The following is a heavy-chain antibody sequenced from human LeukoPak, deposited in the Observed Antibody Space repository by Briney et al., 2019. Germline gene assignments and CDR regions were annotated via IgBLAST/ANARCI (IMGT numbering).Heavy chain of an antibody. D-gene: IGHD3-22*01. J-gene: IGHJ4*02. V-gene: IGHV1-69*01. CDR2: IIPIFGTA. CDR1: GGTFSSYA. CDR3: ARARYYDSSGYYGDY. Sequence: WSSVKVSCKASGGTFSSYAISWVRQAPGQGLEWMGGIIPIFGTANYAQKFQGRVTITADESTSTAYMELSSLRSEDTAVYYCARARYYDSSGYYGDYWGQGTLVTVSS.